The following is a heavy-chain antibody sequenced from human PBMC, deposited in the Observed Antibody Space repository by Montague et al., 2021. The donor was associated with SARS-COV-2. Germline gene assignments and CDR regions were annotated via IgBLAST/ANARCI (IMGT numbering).Heavy chain of an antibody. CDR1: GGSISSFY. D-gene: IGHD2-15*01. CDR3: ARHYSATLPAVY. J-gene: IGHJ4*02. V-gene: IGHV4-59*08. Sequence: SETLSLTCTVYGGSISSFYWSWFRQPPGKGLEWIGYISDSGSTNYNPSLTSRVTMSVDTSKNQFSLKVNSVTAADKAVYYCARHYSATLPAVYWGQGTLVTVSS. CDR2: ISDSGST.